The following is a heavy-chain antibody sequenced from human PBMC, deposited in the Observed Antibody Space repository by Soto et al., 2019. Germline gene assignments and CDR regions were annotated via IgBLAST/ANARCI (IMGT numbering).Heavy chain of an antibody. CDR1: GFTFSSYG. CDR2: ISYDGSNK. J-gene: IGHJ6*02. CDR3: AKDLGRRVYYYGMDV. Sequence: LRLSCAASGFTFSSYGMHWVRQAPGKGLEWVAVISYDGSNKYYADSVKGRFTISRDNSKNTLYLQMNSLRAEDTAVYYCAKDLGRRVYYYGMDVWGQGTTVTVSS. V-gene: IGHV3-30*18. D-gene: IGHD3-16*01.